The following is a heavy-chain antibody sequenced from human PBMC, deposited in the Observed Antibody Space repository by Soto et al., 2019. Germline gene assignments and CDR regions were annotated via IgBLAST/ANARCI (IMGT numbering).Heavy chain of an antibody. CDR1: GFTLRSYW. D-gene: IGHD2-21*02. CDR3: ARGTYCGADCHDYFDS. Sequence: EVQLVESGGGLVQPGGSLRLSCSASGFTLRSYWMSWVRQAPGKGLEWVANIKQDGSANNYLDSVKGRFTISRDNAENPLNLDRSGLRVEDPAMYYCARGTYCGADCHDYFDSWGQGTLVTVSS. J-gene: IGHJ4*02. CDR2: IKQDGSAN. V-gene: IGHV3-7*01.